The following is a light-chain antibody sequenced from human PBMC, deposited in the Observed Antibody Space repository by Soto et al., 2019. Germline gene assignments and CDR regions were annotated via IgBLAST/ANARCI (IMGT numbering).Light chain of an antibody. V-gene: IGKV3-15*01. CDR2: GAH. Sequence: EIVMTQSPATLSVSPGDSATLSCRGSQSITRNLAWYQQSPGQAPRLIIYGAHTRATGIPAKFSGSGSGTEFTLTINSLQSEDFAVYYCQQYNNWPMWTCGQGTKVDIK. CDR3: QQYNNWPMWT. J-gene: IGKJ1*01. CDR1: QSITRN.